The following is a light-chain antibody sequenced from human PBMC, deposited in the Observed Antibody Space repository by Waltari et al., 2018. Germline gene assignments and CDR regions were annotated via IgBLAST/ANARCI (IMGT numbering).Light chain of an antibody. CDR2: DVS. CDR1: QNVGSQ. J-gene: IGKJ4*01. V-gene: IGKV3-11*01. Sequence: ELVLTQSPATLSVSPGDGAALSCKASQNVGSQLGWYQQSPGHAPRLLSDDVSNRASGVPARFSGSGSGTDFTLTISSLEPEDVAVYYCQQRDSWPLTFGGGTKVEIK. CDR3: QQRDSWPLT.